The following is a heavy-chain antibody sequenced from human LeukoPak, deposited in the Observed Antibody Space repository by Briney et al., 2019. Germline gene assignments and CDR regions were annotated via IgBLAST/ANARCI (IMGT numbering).Heavy chain of an antibody. D-gene: IGHD1-7*01. V-gene: IGHV1-2*06. CDR1: GYTFTGYY. Sequence: ASVKVSCKASGYTFTGYYMHWVRQAPGQELEWMGRINPNSGGTNYAQKFQGRVTMTRDTSISTAYMELSRLRSDDTAVYYCARNYDLDAFDIWGQGTMVTVSS. CDR3: ARNYDLDAFDI. J-gene: IGHJ3*02. CDR2: INPNSGGT.